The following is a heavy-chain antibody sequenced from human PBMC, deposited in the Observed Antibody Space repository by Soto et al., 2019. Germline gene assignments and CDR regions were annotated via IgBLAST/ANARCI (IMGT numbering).Heavy chain of an antibody. V-gene: IGHV1-18*01. J-gene: IGHJ6*02. CDR2: ISAYNGNT. D-gene: IGHD3-3*01. CDR3: ARVKAPSRDDFWSGSLYYYYGMDV. Sequence: GASVKVSCKASGYTFTSYGISWVRQAPGQGLEWMGWISAYNGNTNYAQKLQGRVTMTTDTSTSTAYMELRSLRSDDTAVYYCARVKAPSRDDFWSGSLYYYYGMDVWGQGTTVTVSS. CDR1: GYTFTSYG.